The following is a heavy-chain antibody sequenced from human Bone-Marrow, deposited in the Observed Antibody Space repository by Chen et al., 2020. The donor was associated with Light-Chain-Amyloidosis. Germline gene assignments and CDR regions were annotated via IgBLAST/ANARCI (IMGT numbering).Heavy chain of an antibody. CDR3: AREGVGDTDAFDI. D-gene: IGHD1-26*01. CDR2: ITGGGTSI. Sequence: EVPLVESGGGLVKPGGSLRLSCAASGFTFSLYGMHWVRQAPGKGLEWVSSITGGGTSINYADSVRGRFTISGDNARNSLYLQMNSLRAEDTATYYCAREGVGDTDAFDIWGQGTMIIVSP. CDR1: GFTFSLYG. V-gene: IGHV3-21*01. J-gene: IGHJ3*02.